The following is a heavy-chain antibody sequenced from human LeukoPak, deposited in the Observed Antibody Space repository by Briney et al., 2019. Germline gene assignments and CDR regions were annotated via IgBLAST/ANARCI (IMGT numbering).Heavy chain of an antibody. Sequence: ASVKVSCKASGYTFTDYYIHWVRQAPGQGLEWMGWINPNSGGTNYAQKFQGRVTMTRDTSISTAYMELSRLRSDDTAVYYCASGRTDIVVVPATLRNYFFDYWGQGTLVTVSS. D-gene: IGHD2-2*01. J-gene: IGHJ4*02. V-gene: IGHV1-2*02. CDR3: ASGRTDIVVVPATLRNYFFDY. CDR1: GYTFTDYY. CDR2: INPNSGGT.